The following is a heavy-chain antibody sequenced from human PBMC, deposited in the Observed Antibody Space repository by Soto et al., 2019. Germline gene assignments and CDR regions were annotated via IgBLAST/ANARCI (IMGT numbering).Heavy chain of an antibody. CDR3: ARWSYLGY. CDR1: GFSFGSYA. D-gene: IGHD3-10*01. CDR2: ISGSDGKT. Sequence: LRLSCAASGFSFGSYALSWVRQAPGKGLEWVSTISGSDGKTFYADSVKGRFSISRDTSQSTLYLQMNSLRADDTAMYYCARWSYLGYWGQGTRVTVSS. V-gene: IGHV3-23*01. J-gene: IGHJ1*01.